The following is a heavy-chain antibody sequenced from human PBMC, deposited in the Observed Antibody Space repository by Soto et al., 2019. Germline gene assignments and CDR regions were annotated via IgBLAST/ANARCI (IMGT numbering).Heavy chain of an antibody. Sequence: GASVKVTCKDSGYTFTRSGISWVRQATGQGLEWMGWISTYNGDTNYAQTFQGRVTMTTDTSTSTVHMEVRSLRSDDTAVYYCAREGVAPYYYCGMDVWGQGTPVTVSS. D-gene: IGHD5-12*01. CDR3: AREGVAPYYYCGMDV. J-gene: IGHJ6*02. CDR2: ISTYNGDT. V-gene: IGHV1-18*01. CDR1: GYTFTRSG.